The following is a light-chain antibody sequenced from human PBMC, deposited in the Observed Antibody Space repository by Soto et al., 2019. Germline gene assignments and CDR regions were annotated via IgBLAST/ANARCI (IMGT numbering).Light chain of an antibody. CDR2: KAS. Sequence: EIQMTQSPSTLPASVGDRVTITCRAGQNIHNWLAWYQQKPGKVPKVLIYKASTLESGVPSRFSGSGYVTEFPLTIRSLHPDDFATYYCQQYNFYWTFGQGTKVEIK. V-gene: IGKV1-5*03. CDR3: QQYNFYWT. CDR1: QNIHNW. J-gene: IGKJ1*01.